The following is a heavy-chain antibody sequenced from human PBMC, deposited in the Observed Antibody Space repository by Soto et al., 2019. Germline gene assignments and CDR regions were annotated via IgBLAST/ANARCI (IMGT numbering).Heavy chain of an antibody. CDR2: MNQDGSES. V-gene: IGHV3-7*01. J-gene: IGHJ4*02. CDR1: GFSLSSYW. CDR3: ARLSTSAGRRDLAC. Sequence: EVQLVESGGGLVQPGGSLRLSCAASGFSLSSYWMSLVRQAPGKGLEWVANMNQDGSESDYVGSVKGRFTYPRDNAKNSLYLQMNILRAEDTAVYYCARLSTSAGRRDLACWGQGTLVTVSS.